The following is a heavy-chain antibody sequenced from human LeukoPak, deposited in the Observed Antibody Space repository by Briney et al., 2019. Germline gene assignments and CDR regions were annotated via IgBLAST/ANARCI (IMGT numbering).Heavy chain of an antibody. J-gene: IGHJ4*02. CDR1: GYTFTGYY. CDR3: ARETSGSYSIFDY. V-gene: IGHV1-2*02. D-gene: IGHD1-26*01. Sequence: VASVNVSCKASGYTFTGYYMHWVRQAPGQGLEWMRWINPNSGGTNYAQKFQGRVTMTRDTSISTAYMELSRLRSDDMAVYYCARETSGSYSIFDYWGQGTLVTVSS. CDR2: INPNSGGT.